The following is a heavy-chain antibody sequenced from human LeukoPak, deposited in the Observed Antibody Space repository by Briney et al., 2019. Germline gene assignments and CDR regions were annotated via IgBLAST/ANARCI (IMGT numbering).Heavy chain of an antibody. Sequence: SVKVSCRASGGTFSSYAISWVRQAPGQGLEWMGGIIPIFGTANYAQKFQGRVTITTDESTSTAYMELSSLRSEDTAVYYCARGRRTEYYYYYMDVWGKGTTVTVSS. CDR1: GGTFSSYA. V-gene: IGHV1-69*05. CDR2: IIPIFGTA. CDR3: ARGRRTEYYYYYMDV. J-gene: IGHJ6*03. D-gene: IGHD6-25*01.